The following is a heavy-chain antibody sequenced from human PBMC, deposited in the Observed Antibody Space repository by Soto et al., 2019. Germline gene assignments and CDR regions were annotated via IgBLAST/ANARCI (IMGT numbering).Heavy chain of an antibody. CDR1: GYTFTSYG. V-gene: IGHV1-46*03. Sequence: ASVKVSCKASGYTFTSYGISWVRQAPGRGLEWMGMIHPSGGGSTYAQKFLGRVTMTMDSSTSTVFMELTSLRSADTAVYYCARGGHIAVVTDSFDSSG. CDR3: ARGGHIAVVTDSFDS. CDR2: IHPSGGGS. J-gene: IGHJ4*01. D-gene: IGHD2-21*02.